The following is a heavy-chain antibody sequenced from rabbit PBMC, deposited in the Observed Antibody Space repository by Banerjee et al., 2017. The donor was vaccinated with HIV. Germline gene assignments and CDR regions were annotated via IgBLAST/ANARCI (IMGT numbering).Heavy chain of an antibody. CDR3: ARDLTGVTGWNFNL. J-gene: IGHJ4*01. CDR1: GFDFTNNA. CDR2: IDTGDGST. D-gene: IGHD7-1*01. Sequence: QEQLVESGGGLVQPEGSLTLTCKASGFDFTNNAMCWVRQAPGKGLEWIASIDTGDGSTYYASWAKGRFAISKTSSTTVTLQMTNLTAADTATYFCARDLTGVTGWNFNLWGPGTLVTVS. V-gene: IGHV1S47*01.